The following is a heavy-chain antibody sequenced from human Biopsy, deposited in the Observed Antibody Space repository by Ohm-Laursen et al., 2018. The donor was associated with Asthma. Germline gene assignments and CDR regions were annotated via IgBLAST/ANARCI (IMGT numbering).Heavy chain of an antibody. D-gene: IGHD2-2*01. CDR3: ARKAGSCISRTCYSLDF. J-gene: IGHJ4*02. CDR1: GGTFNTHV. V-gene: IGHV1-69*13. CDR2: INSVFGTT. Sequence: SVKVPCKSLGGTFNTHVIGWVRQAPGQGLEWMGGINSVFGTTTYPQKFQDRVTITADDSTSTVYMELSSLRSEDTAVYYCARKAGSCISRTCYSLDFWGQGTLVTVSS.